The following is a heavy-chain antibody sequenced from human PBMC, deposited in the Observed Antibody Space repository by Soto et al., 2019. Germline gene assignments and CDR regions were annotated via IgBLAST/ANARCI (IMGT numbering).Heavy chain of an antibody. V-gene: IGHV4-61*01. D-gene: IGHD3-9*01. J-gene: IGHJ5*02. CDR2: IYYSGST. Sequence: SETLSLTCTVSGGSVSSGSYYWSWIRQPPGKGLEWIGYIYYSGSTNYNPSLKSRVTISVDTSKNQFSLKLSSVTAADTAVYYCARAYDILTGPQANWFDPWGQGTLVTVS. CDR3: ARAYDILTGPQANWFDP. CDR1: GGSVSSGSYY.